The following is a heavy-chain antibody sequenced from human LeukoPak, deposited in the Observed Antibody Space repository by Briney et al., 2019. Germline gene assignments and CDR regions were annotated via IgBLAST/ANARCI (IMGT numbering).Heavy chain of an antibody. CDR2: IHYSGST. V-gene: IGHV4-59*08. J-gene: IGHJ4*02. CDR1: GGSISSYY. Sequence: PSETLSLTCIVSGGSISSYYWSWIRQPPGKGLEWIGYIHYSGSTKYNPSLKSRVTISVDSSKSQFSLNLRSVTAADTAFYYCARHRDGGTYPLDSWGRGTLVTVSS. D-gene: IGHD1-26*01. CDR3: ARHRDGGTYPLDS.